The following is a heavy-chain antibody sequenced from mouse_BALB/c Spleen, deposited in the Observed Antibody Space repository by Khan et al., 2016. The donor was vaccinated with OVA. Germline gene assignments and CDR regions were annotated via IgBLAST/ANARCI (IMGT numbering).Heavy chain of an antibody. Sequence: EVKLLESGGGLVQPGGSLKLSCAASGFDFSRYWMSWVRQAPGQGLEWIGEINPDSSTINYTPSLKDKLIISRDNAKNTLYLQMSKVRSEDTSLYYCARVSNCEGVFAYWGQGTLVTVSA. CDR3: ARVSNCEGVFAY. CDR1: GFDFSRYW. D-gene: IGHD4-1*01. CDR2: INPDSSTI. V-gene: IGHV4-1*02. J-gene: IGHJ3*01.